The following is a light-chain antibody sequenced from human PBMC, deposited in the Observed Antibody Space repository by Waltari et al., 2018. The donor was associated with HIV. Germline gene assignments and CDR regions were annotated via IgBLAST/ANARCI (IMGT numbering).Light chain of an antibody. V-gene: IGLV2-14*03. CDR3: NSCTNNSTLV. CDR1: SSDVGHYNY. CDR2: NVS. J-gene: IGLJ1*01. Sequence: QSALTQPASVSGSPGQSITISCTGTSSDVGHYNYVSWYQQYPGKAPKLLIYNVSNRPSGCSNLFSGSKADNTASLTISGLQAEDEADYYCNSCTNNSTLVFGTGTKVTVL.